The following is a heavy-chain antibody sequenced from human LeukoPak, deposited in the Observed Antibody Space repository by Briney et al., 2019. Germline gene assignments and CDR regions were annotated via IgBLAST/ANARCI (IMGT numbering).Heavy chain of an antibody. CDR1: GFTVSSNY. J-gene: IGHJ5*02. V-gene: IGHV3-53*01. Sequence: GGSLRLSCAASGFTVSSNYMSWVRQAPGKGLEWVSVIYSGGSTYSADSVKGRFTISRDNSKNTLYLQMNSLRAEDTAVYYCARESNHWFDPWGQGTLVTVSS. CDR2: IYSGGST. CDR3: ARESNHWFDP.